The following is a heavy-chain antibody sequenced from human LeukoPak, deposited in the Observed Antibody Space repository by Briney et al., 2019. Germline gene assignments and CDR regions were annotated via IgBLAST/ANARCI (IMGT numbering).Heavy chain of an antibody. J-gene: IGHJ4*02. CDR3: AKTPTVTTGVPHY. Sequence: GGSPRLSCAASGFTFSSYGMHWVRQAPGKGLEWVAVISYDGSNKYYADSVKGRFTISRDNSKNTLYLQMNSLRAEDTAVYYCAKTPTVTTGVPHYWGQGTLVTVSS. D-gene: IGHD4-17*01. CDR1: GFTFSSYG. CDR2: ISYDGSNK. V-gene: IGHV3-30*18.